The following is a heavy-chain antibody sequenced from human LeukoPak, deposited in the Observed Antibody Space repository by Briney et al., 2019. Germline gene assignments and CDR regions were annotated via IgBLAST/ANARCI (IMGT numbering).Heavy chain of an antibody. V-gene: IGHV3-21*01. CDR3: ARTRAAAGTDDFDI. J-gene: IGHJ3*02. Sequence: PGGSLRLSCAASGFTFSSYSMNWVRQAPGKGLEWVSSISSSISYIYYADSVKGRLTISRDNAKNSMYLQMNSMRAEETAVYYCARTRAAAGTDDFDIWGQGTMVTVSS. CDR1: GFTFSSYS. CDR2: ISSSISYI. D-gene: IGHD6-13*01.